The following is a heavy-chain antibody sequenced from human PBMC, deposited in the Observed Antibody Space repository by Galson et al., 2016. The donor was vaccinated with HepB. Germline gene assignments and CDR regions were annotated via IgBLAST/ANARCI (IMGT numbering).Heavy chain of an antibody. Sequence: SETLSLTCAVSGDSVISNNWWSWVRQPPGKGLEWIGEIHHCGSSNYNPSLKSRVTMSVDKSKNQFSLRLTSVTVADAAVYYCARLSATYYVDNWGQGTLVTVSS. J-gene: IGHJ4*02. CDR1: GDSVISNNW. V-gene: IGHV4-4*02. CDR3: ARLSATYYVDN. CDR2: IHHCGSS.